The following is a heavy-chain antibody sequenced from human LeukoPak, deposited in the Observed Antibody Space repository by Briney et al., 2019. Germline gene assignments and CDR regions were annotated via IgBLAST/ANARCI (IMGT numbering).Heavy chain of an antibody. D-gene: IGHD4-11*01. J-gene: IGHJ5*02. CDR1: GGSISSSSYY. CDR2: IYYSGST. Sequence: SETLSLTCTVSGGSISSSSYYWGWIRQPPGKGLEWIGSIYYSGSTYYNPSLKSRVTISVDTSKNQFSLKLSSVTAADTAVYYCARAALMTTVTTWTNWFDPWGQGTLVTVSS. CDR3: ARAALMTTVTTWTNWFDP. V-gene: IGHV4-39*07.